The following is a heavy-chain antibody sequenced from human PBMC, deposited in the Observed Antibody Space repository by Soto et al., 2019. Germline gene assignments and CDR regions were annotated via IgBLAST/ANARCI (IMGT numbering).Heavy chain of an antibody. V-gene: IGHV3-74*01. CDR1: GFTFSSYW. D-gene: IGHD5-12*01. CDR2: INSDGSST. CDR3: ARDHTYIVAYQSNWFDP. J-gene: IGHJ5*02. Sequence: WGSLRLSCAASGFTFSSYWMHWVRQAPGKGLVWVSRINSDGSSTSYADSVKGRFTISRDSAKNTLYLQMNSLRAEDTAVYYCARDHTYIVAYQSNWFDPWGQGTLVTVSS.